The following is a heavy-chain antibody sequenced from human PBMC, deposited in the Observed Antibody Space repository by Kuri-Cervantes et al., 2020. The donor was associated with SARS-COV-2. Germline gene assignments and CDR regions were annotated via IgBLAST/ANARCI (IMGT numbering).Heavy chain of an antibody. D-gene: IGHD2-2*01. CDR2: INPTGDT. CDR1: GGSFRCYY. J-gene: IGHJ6*03. CDR3: ARVVPAADEGLYYYYMDV. Sequence: SQTLSLTCGFYGGSFRCYYWSWIRQPPGKGLEWIGEINPTGDTSYNPSLNSRVTISSDTSRSHFSLNLTSVTASDTAVYYCARVVPAADEGLYYYYMDVWGKGTTVTVSS. V-gene: IGHV4-34*01.